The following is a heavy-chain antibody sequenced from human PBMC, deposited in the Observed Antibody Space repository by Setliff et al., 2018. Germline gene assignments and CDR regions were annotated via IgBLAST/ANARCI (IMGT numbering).Heavy chain of an antibody. V-gene: IGHV4-59*12. D-gene: IGHD3-22*01. CDR3: ARDRWDYDSSGYYYPDAFDI. CDR2: IYYSGST. Sequence: SETLSLTCTVSGGSISSYYWSWIRQPPGKGLEWIGYIYYSGSTNYNPSLKSRVTISVDTSKNQFSLKLSSVTAADTAVYYCARDRWDYDSSGYYYPDAFDIWGQGTMVTVSS. CDR1: GGSISSYY. J-gene: IGHJ3*02.